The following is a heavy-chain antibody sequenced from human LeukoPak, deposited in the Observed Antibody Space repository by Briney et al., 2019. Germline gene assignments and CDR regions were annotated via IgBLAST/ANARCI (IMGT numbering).Heavy chain of an antibody. Sequence: GGSLRLSCAASGFTFSSYEMNWVRQAPGKGLEWVSYINTSGSTIYYADSVRGRFTISRDNAKNSLYLQMNSLRAEDMAVYYCARESPDYVWGSSDFDSWGQGTLVTVSS. V-gene: IGHV3-48*03. CDR2: INTSGSTI. D-gene: IGHD3-16*01. CDR1: GFTFSSYE. J-gene: IGHJ4*02. CDR3: ARESPDYVWGSSDFDS.